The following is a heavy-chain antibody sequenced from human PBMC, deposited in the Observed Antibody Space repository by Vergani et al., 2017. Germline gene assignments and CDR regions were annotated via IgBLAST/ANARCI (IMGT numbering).Heavy chain of an antibody. CDR2: INIGGRT. D-gene: IGHD4-17*01. CDR3: ARGMTTETTDLDGFDI. CDR1: SFSVSSHY. J-gene: IGHJ3*02. V-gene: IGHV3-66*02. Sequence: EGQLVESGGGLEQPGRSLRLSCAASSFSVSSHYMTWVRQAPGKGLEWVSTINIGGRTSYADSVKGRLTLTRDDSKNTLHLQMNSLRPEDTAVYYCARGMTTETTDLDGFDIWGQGTMVSVSS.